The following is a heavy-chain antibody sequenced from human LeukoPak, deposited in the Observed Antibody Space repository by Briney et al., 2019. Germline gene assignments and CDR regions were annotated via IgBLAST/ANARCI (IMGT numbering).Heavy chain of an antibody. V-gene: IGHV4-39*07. CDR3: ARVKYRSSWYEGDWFDP. Sequence: SETLSLTCTVSGGSISSSSYYWGWIRQPPGKGLEWIGSIYYSGSTYYNPSLKSRVTISVDTSKNQFSLKLSSVTAADTAVYYCARVKYRSSWYEGDWFDPWGQGTLVTVSS. CDR2: IYYSGST. D-gene: IGHD6-13*01. J-gene: IGHJ5*02. CDR1: GGSISSSSYY.